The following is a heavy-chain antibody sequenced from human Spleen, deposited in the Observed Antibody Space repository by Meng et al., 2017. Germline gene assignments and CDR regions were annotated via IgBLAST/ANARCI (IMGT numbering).Heavy chain of an antibody. V-gene: IGHV4-39*07. CDR3: ARETHYSDSRGYYYGMDV. CDR1: GGSISSGRYY. J-gene: IGHJ6*02. D-gene: IGHD3-22*01. Sequence: SETLSLTCTVSGGSISSGRYYWNWIRQSPGKGLEWIGEINHSGSTNDNPSLKSRVIISVDTSKHQFSLKLNSLTAADTAVYYCARETHYSDSRGYYYGMDVWGQGTTVTVSS. CDR2: INHSGST.